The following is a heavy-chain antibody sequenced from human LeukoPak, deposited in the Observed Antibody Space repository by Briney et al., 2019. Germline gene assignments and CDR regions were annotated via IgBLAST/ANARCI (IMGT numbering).Heavy chain of an antibody. J-gene: IGHJ5*02. V-gene: IGHV3-48*01. D-gene: IGHD5-18*01. Sequence: GGSLRLSCAASGFTFSSYSMDWVRQAPGKGLEWVSYISSSSSTIYYADSVKGRFTISRDNAKNSLYLQMNSLRAEDTAVYYCAKDSQYSYGYFWFDPWGQGTLVTVSS. CDR3: AKDSQYSYGYFWFDP. CDR2: ISSSSSTI. CDR1: GFTFSSYS.